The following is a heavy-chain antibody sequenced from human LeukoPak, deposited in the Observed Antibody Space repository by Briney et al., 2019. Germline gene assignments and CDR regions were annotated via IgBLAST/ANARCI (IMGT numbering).Heavy chain of an antibody. V-gene: IGHV3-23*01. CDR2: ISVDGETT. CDR3: AQGYSSGWYPS. J-gene: IGHJ5*02. D-gene: IGHD6-19*01. Sequence: GGSLRLSCALSVFSVSRFGMSWVRDAPGKGLECISAISVDGETTWYADSVKGRFIISRDNSKNTLYLRLSSLRAEDTAVYYCAQGYSSGWYPSWGQGSLVSVSS. CDR1: VFSVSRFG.